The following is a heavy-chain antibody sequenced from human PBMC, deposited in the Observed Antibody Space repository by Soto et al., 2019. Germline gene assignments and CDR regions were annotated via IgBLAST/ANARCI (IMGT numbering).Heavy chain of an antibody. J-gene: IGHJ5*02. Sequence: QVQLVQSGAEVKKPGASVKVSCKASGYTFTSYGISWVRQAPGQGLEWMGWISAYNGNTNYAQKLQGRVTMTTDTSTRTAYMELRSLRSDDTAVYYWAGDVVVVAATDNWFDHWGEGALVTVSS. V-gene: IGHV1-18*01. D-gene: IGHD2-15*01. CDR2: ISAYNGNT. CDR1: GYTFTSYG. CDR3: AGDVVVVAATDNWFDH.